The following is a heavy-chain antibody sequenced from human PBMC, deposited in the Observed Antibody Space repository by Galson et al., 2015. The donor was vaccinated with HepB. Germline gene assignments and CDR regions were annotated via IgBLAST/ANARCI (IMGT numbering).Heavy chain of an antibody. CDR2: ISGHNGDT. D-gene: IGHD2-2*01. V-gene: IGHV1-18*03. CDR3: ARPSYANWYSGL. J-gene: IGHJ2*01. CDR1: GYTFTNYD. Sequence: SVKVSCKASGYTFTNYDITWVRQAPGQGLEWLGWISGHNGDTKYAQKVQGRVTMTRDTSTSTAYMELRSLRSDDMAVYYCARPSYANWYSGLWGRGTLVTVSS.